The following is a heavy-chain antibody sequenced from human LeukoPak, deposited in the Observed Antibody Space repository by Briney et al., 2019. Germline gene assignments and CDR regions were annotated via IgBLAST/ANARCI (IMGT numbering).Heavy chain of an antibody. CDR1: GYSINNYW. D-gene: IGHD2-15*01. J-gene: IGHJ5*02. CDR2: IYPADSDI. CDR3: ARQEYCSGGSCYTWFDP. V-gene: IGHV5-51*01. Sequence: GESLQISCQGSGYSINNYWIGWVRQMPGKGLEWMGIIYPADSDIRYSPSFQGQVTISADKSIGTAYLQWSSLKASDTAMYYCARQEYCSGGSCYTWFDPWGQGTLVTVSS.